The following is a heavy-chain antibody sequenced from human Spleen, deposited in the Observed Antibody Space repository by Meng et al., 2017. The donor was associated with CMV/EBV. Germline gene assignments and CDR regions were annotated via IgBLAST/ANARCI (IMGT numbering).Heavy chain of an antibody. CDR3: ARGNAYTSSSPPGY. Sequence: GESLKISCAASGFTFSAYGMNWFRQAAGKGLEWVSSISDTGTYIYYADSVKGRFTISRDNAKKSLYLQMSSLRAEDTALYYCARGNAYTSSSPPGYWGQGTLVTVSS. J-gene: IGHJ4*02. V-gene: IGHV3-21*01. CDR1: GFTFSAYG. CDR2: ISDTGTYI. D-gene: IGHD6-6*01.